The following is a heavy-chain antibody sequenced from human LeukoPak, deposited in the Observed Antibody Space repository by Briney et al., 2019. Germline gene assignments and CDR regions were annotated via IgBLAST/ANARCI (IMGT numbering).Heavy chain of an antibody. Sequence: PSETLSLTCTVSGGSISSYYWSWIRQPPGKGLEWIGYIYYNGSTNYNPSLKSRVTISVDTSKTQFSLKLSSVTAADTAVYYCARGSSQQQLVRIWGQGTLVTVSS. CDR1: GGSISSYY. CDR2: IYYNGST. V-gene: IGHV4-59*01. CDR3: ARGSSQQQLVRI. J-gene: IGHJ4*02. D-gene: IGHD6-13*01.